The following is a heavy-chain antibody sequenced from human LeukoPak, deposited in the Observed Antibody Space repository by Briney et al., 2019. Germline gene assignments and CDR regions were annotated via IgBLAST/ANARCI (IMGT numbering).Heavy chain of an antibody. CDR3: AREGGSRGYYWYFDL. D-gene: IGHD3-22*01. Sequence: PSETLSLTCTVSGASISSYYWSWIRQTPGKGLEGIGYIYYSGSTNYNPSLKSRVTISVDTSKNQFSLKLSSVTAADTAVYYCAREGGSRGYYWYFDLWGRGTLVTVSS. V-gene: IGHV4-59*01. CDR2: IYYSGST. CDR1: GASISSYY. J-gene: IGHJ2*01.